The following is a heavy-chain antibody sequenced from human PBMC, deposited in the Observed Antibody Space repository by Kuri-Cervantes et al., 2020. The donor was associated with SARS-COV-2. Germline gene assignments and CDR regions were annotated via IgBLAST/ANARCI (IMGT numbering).Heavy chain of an antibody. CDR2: IDNFNGKT. Sequence: ASVKVSCKASGYRFTTDGIAWVRQAPGQGLEWMGRIDNFNGKTDYIQKLHERVTMNTDAATSTAYMELRDLRSDDTAVYYCARSTPFRRLVVISQGGAFDIWGQGTMVTVSS. CDR3: ARSTPFRRLVVISQGGAFDI. J-gene: IGHJ3*02. CDR1: GYRFTTDG. D-gene: IGHD3-22*01. V-gene: IGHV1-18*04.